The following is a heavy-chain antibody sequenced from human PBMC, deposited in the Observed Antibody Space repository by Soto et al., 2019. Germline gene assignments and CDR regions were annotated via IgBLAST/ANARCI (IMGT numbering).Heavy chain of an antibody. V-gene: IGHV3-30*18. J-gene: IGHJ5*02. D-gene: IGHD2-15*01. CDR1: GFTFSSYG. CDR2: ISYDGSNK. CDR3: AKDAGIVVVAATWFDP. Sequence: LRLSCAASGFTFSSYGMHWVRQAPGKGLEWVAVISYDGSNKYYADSVKGRFTISRDNSKNTLYLQMNSLRAEDTAVYYCAKDAGIVVVAATWFDPWGQGTLVTVSS.